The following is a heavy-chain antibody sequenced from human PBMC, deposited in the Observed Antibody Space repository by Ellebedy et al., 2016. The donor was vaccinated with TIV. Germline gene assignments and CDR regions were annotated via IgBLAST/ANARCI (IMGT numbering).Heavy chain of an antibody. CDR2: ISGSSRTI. J-gene: IGHJ6*02. V-gene: IGHV3-48*04. Sequence: GGSLRLSCAASTFTFSFYSMNWVRQAPGKGLEWVSHISGSSRTIYYADSVKGRFTISRDNAKNPLYLQMNSLRAEDTAVYYCARDNTRGYAMDVWGQGTTVTVSS. D-gene: IGHD2-2*02. CDR1: TFTFSFYS. CDR3: ARDNTRGYAMDV.